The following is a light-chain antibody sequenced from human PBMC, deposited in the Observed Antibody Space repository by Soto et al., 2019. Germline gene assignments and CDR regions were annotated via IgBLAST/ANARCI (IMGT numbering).Light chain of an antibody. Sequence: QSVLTQPASVSGSPGQSITISCTGTSSDVGTYNLVSWYQQHPGKAPKLMIFEGSKRPSGVSNRFSGSKSGNTASLTISGLQAEDEADYYCCSYARSSTHVFGTGTKLTVL. CDR1: SSDVGTYNL. CDR2: EGS. CDR3: CSYARSSTHV. J-gene: IGLJ1*01. V-gene: IGLV2-23*01.